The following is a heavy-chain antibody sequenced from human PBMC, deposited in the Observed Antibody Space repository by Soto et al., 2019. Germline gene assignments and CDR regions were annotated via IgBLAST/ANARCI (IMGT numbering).Heavy chain of an antibody. CDR3: ARGPGGPDGPGDY. Sequence: QVQLVQSGAEVKKPGASVKVSCKASGYPLPGIVMRWVPPAPGKGFEGMGWFNAGIGNTKYSQKFQGRVTITRDTSASTAYMELSSLRSEDTAVYYCARGPGGPDGPGDYWGQGTLVTVSS. J-gene: IGHJ4*02. CDR1: GYPLPGIV. CDR2: FNAGIGNT. D-gene: IGHD2-15*01. V-gene: IGHV1-3*01.